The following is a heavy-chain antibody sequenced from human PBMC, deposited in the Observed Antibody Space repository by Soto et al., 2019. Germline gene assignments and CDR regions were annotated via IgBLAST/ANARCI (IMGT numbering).Heavy chain of an antibody. Sequence: EALSLTNTGSSGMPRPGANWGWRRQPPGKGLEWIGSIFQSGNAYYNPSLKSRVTISVDTSKNQFSLKLNSVTAADTAVYYCVRDTGTGVVYFVYWGQGTLVTVSP. J-gene: IGHJ4*02. V-gene: IGHV4-38-2*02. CDR1: SGMPRPGAN. CDR2: IFQSGNA. CDR3: VRDTGTGVVYFVY. D-gene: IGHD3-3*01.